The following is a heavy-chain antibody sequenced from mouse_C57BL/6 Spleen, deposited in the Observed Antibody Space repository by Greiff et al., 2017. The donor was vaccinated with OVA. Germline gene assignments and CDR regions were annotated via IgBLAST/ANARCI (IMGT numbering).Heavy chain of an antibody. V-gene: IGHV1-9*01. CDR1: GYTFPGYW. CDR2: LFPGSGST. J-gene: IGHJ1*03. D-gene: IGHD1-1*01. Sequence: QVQLQQSGAELMKPGASVKLSCKATGYTFPGYWIEWVKQRPGHGLEWIGELFPGSGSTNYYEKFKGKATFTADTSSNTAYMQLSSLTTEDSAIYYCARASGGGIYYGSSPRYFDVWGTGTTVTVSS. CDR3: ARASGGGIYYGSSPRYFDV.